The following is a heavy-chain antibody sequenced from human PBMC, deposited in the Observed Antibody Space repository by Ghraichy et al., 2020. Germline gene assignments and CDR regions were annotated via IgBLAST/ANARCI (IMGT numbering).Heavy chain of an antibody. CDR2: IIPDSGGT. V-gene: IGHV1-2*02. D-gene: IGHD1-26*01. CDR1: GYTFTDYW. Sequence: ASVKVSCKASGYTFTDYWMHWVRQAPGQGLEWMVWIIPDSGGTNYAQKFQGRVTMTRDMSINTVYMDLISLRSDDTAVYYCARGGSHHGFAYWGRGTLVTVSS. J-gene: IGHJ4*02. CDR3: ARGGSHHGFAY.